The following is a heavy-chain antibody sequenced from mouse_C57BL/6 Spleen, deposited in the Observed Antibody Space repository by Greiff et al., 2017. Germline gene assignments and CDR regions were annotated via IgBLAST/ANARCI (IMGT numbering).Heavy chain of an antibody. Sequence: QVQLKQSGAELVKPGASVKLSCKASGYTFTSYWMQWVKQRPGQGLEWIGEIDPSDSYTNYNQKFKGKATLTVDTSSSTAYMQLSSLTSEDSAVYYCARGNVSSYRYFDVWGTGTTVTVSS. CDR3: ARGNVSSYRYFDV. V-gene: IGHV1-50*01. CDR2: IDPSDSYT. D-gene: IGHD1-1*01. J-gene: IGHJ1*03. CDR1: GYTFTSYW.